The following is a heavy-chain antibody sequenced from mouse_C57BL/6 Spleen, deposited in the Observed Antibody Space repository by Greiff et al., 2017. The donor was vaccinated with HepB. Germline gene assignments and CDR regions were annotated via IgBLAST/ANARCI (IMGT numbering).Heavy chain of an antibody. J-gene: IGHJ2*01. CDR3: ASFITTVVATFDY. CDR2: ISYDGSN. D-gene: IGHD1-1*01. V-gene: IGHV3-6*01. Sequence: EVKLQESGPGLVKPSQSLPLTCSVTGYSITSGYYWNWIRQFPGNKLEWMGYISYDGSNNYNPSLKNRISITRDTSKNQFFLKLNSVTTEDTATYYCASFITTVVATFDYWGQGTTLTVSS. CDR1: GYSITSGYY.